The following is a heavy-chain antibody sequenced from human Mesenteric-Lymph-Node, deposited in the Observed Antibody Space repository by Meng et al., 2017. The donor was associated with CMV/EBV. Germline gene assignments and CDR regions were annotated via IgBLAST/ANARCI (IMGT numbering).Heavy chain of an antibody. J-gene: IGHJ4*02. Sequence: QVQFHPCGAGLLKPSATLSVTGAGYGGSFSGYYWNWIRQSPEKGLEWIGEINHSRSTTYNPSFTSRIIISVDTSTNQISLNMSSVTAADTAVYYCARGSSYDILTGYFDYWGQGALVTVSS. CDR1: GGSFSGYY. V-gene: IGHV4-34*01. CDR2: INHSRST. D-gene: IGHD3-9*01. CDR3: ARGSSYDILTGYFDY.